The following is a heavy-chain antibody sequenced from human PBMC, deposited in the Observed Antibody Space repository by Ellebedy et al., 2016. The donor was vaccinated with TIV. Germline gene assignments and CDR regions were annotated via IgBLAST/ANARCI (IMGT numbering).Heavy chain of an antibody. CDR3: ATGAMVNGWWFDP. CDR2: IYYSGST. D-gene: IGHD5-18*01. CDR1: GGSISSYY. Sequence: SETLSLXCTVSGGSISSYYWSWIRQPPGKGLEWIGYIYYSGSTNYNPSLKSRVTISVDTSKNQFSLKLSSVTAADTAVYYCATGAMVNGWWFDPWGQGTLVTVS. V-gene: IGHV4-59*01. J-gene: IGHJ5*02.